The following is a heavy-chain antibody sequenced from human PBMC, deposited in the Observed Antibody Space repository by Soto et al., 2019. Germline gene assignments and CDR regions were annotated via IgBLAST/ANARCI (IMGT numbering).Heavy chain of an antibody. J-gene: IGHJ1*01. CDR1: GNAFTNFG. Sequence: ASVKVSCKASGNAFTNFGVTWVRQAPGQGLEWMGWISAYADDPNYAQKFQGRVTMTIATSTSTAYLDLRSLTSDDTAVYYCARVIPSPEFWSEHWVKGSLVTVST. V-gene: IGHV1-18*01. D-gene: IGHD3-10*01. CDR3: ARVIPSPEFWSEH. CDR2: ISAYADDP.